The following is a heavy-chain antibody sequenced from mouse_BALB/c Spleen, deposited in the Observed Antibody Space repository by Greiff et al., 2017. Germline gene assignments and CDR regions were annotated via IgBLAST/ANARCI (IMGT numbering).Heavy chain of an antibody. CDR3: AREIRTWFAY. CDR2: ISSGGSYT. D-gene: IGHD2-4*01. J-gene: IGHJ3*01. CDR1: GFTFSSYG. Sequence: EVQGVESGGDLVKPGGSLKLSCAASGFTFSSYGMSWVRQTPDKRLEWVATISSGGSYTYYPDSVKGRFTISRDNAKNTLYLQMSSLKSEDTAMYYCAREIRTWFAYWGQGTLVTVSA. V-gene: IGHV5-6*01.